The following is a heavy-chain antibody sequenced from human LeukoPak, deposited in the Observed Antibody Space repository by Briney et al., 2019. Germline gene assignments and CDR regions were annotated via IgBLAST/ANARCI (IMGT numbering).Heavy chain of an antibody. J-gene: IGHJ4*02. CDR2: IYYSGST. V-gene: IGHV4-59*01. CDR1: GGSISSYY. D-gene: IGHD5-18*01. CDR3: ASGDTAMVGGGGFDY. Sequence: SETLSLTCTVSGGSISSYYWSWIRQPPGKGLEWIGYIYYSGSTNYNPSLKSRVTISVDTSKNQFSLKLSSVTAADTAVYYCASGDTAMVGGGGFDYWGQGTLVTVSS.